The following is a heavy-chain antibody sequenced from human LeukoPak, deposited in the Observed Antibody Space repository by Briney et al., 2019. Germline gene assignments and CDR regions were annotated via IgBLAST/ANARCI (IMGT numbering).Heavy chain of an antibody. V-gene: IGHV4-34*01. CDR2: INHSGST. CDR3: ARGGGDYYMDV. Sequence: SETLSLTCAVYGGSFNDFYWSWIRQPPGKGLEWIGEINHSGSTNYTPSLKSRVTISVDTSKNQFSLKLSSVTAADTAVYYCARGGGDYYMDVWVKGTTVTVSS. J-gene: IGHJ6*03. CDR1: GGSFNDFY.